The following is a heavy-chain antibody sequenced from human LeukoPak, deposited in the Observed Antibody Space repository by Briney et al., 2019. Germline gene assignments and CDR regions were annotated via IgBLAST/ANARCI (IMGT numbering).Heavy chain of an antibody. V-gene: IGHV3-73*01. CDR3: ASSRPFGVWGYYMDV. D-gene: IGHD3-10*01. J-gene: IGHJ6*03. CDR2: IRSKANSYAT. Sequence: GGSLRLSCAASGFTFSGSAMHWVRQASGKGLEWVGRIRSKANSYATVYAASVKGRFAISRDDSKNTAYLQMNSLKTEDTAVYYCASSRPFGVWGYYMDVWGKGTTVTVSS. CDR1: GFTFSGSA.